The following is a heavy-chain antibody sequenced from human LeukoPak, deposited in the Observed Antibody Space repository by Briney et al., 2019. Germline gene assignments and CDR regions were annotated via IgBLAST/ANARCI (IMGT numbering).Heavy chain of an antibody. D-gene: IGHD5-12*01. V-gene: IGHV3-23*01. J-gene: IGHJ4*02. CDR2: IHYIRDGP. CDR3: ARGRYSGTTYYFDY. Sequence: PGGSLRLSCVGSGFRFSRYAMSWVRQAPGKGLEWVATIHYIRDGPYYADSVEGRFTISRDDSKNTVYLQMNSLRVEDTAIYYCARGRYSGTTYYFDYWGQGTLVTVSS. CDR1: GFRFSRYA.